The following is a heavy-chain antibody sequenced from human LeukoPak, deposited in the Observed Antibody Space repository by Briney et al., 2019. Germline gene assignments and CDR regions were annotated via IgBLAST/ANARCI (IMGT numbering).Heavy chain of an antibody. CDR3: ASILWFGEPY. V-gene: IGHV3-30*04. J-gene: IGHJ4*02. CDR2: ISYDGSNK. D-gene: IGHD3-10*01. Sequence: GGSLRLSCAASGFTFSSYAMHWVRQAPGKGLEWVAVISYDGSNKYYADSVKGRFTISRDNSKNTLYLQMNSLRAEDTAVYYCASILWFGEPYWGQGTLVTVSS. CDR1: GFTFSSYA.